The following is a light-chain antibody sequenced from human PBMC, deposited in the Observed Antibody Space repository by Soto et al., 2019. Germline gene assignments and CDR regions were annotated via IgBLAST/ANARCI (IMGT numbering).Light chain of an antibody. J-gene: IGLJ3*02. V-gene: IGLV4-60*02. CDR3: ETWDSNSWV. Sequence: QSVLTQSSSASASLGSSVKFTCTLRSGHSSYIIAWHQQQPGKAPRYLMKLEGSGSYNKGSGVPDRFSGSSSGADRYLTISNLQFEDDADYYCETWDSNSWVFGGGTKLTVL. CDR2: LEGSGSY. CDR1: SGHSSYI.